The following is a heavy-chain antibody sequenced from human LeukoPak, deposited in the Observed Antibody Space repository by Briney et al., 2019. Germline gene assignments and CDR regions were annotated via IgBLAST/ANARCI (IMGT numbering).Heavy chain of an antibody. CDR1: GFTFSSYW. CDR2: INSDGSST. CDR3: AKDRRYCSSTSPVVVYYYYGMDV. J-gene: IGHJ6*02. D-gene: IGHD2-2*01. Sequence: GGSLRLSCAASGFTFSSYWMHWVRQAPGKGLVWVSRINSDGSSTSYADSVKGRFTISRDNAKNTLYLQMNSLRAEDTAVYYCAKDRRYCSSTSPVVVYYYYGMDVWGQGTTVTVSS. V-gene: IGHV3-74*01.